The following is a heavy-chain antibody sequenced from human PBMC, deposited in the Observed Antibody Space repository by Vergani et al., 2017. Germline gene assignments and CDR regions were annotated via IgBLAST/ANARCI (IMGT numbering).Heavy chain of an antibody. CDR3: ARRRWIVSNYFMAY. D-gene: IGHD4-11*01. J-gene: IGHJ4*02. CDR1: GFTFSSYG. Sequence: QVQLVESGGGVVQPGRSLRLSCAASGFTFSSYGMHWVRQAPGKGLEWVAVIWYDGSNKYYADSVKGRFTISRDNSKNTLYLQMNSLRAEDTAVYYCARRRWIVSNYFMAYWGQGTLVTVSA. CDR2: IWYDGSNK. V-gene: IGHV3-33*01.